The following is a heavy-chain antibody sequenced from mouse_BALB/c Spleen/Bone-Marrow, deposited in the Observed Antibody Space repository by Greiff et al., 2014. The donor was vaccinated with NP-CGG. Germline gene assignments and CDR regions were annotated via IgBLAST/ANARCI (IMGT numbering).Heavy chain of an antibody. CDR3: ARYDGPAWFAY. D-gene: IGHD2-3*01. CDR1: GYTFTSYW. Sequence: VQLQQSGAELVKPGASVKLSCKASGYTFTSYWIHWVKPRPGHGLEWIGEINPSNGRTNYNEKFKNKATLTVDKSSSTAYIQLSSLTSEDSAVYYCARYDGPAWFAYWGQGTLVTVS. V-gene: IGHV1S81*02. J-gene: IGHJ3*01. CDR2: INPSNGRT.